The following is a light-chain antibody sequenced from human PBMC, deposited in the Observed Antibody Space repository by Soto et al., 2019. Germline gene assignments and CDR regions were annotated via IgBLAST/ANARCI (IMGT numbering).Light chain of an antibody. J-gene: IGKJ4*01. CDR3: QQAYRTPLT. CDR2: ATS. CDR1: ERISSH. Sequence: DLPMTQSPSSLSASVGDTVTITCRASERISSHLNWYQQQPGKAPKLLIYATSNVQSGVPSRFSGSGSGTDFTLAITSLQPEDFATYYCQQAYRTPLTFGGGTKLDIK. V-gene: IGKV1-39*01.